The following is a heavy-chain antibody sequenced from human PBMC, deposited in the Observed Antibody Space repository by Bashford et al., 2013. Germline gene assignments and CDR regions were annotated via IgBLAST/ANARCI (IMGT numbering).Heavy chain of an antibody. Sequence: GSLRLSCAASALSFSDYYMTWIRQAPGKGLEWVSHISSSGSLKYYADSVKGRFTISRDDAKSSMFLQMNSLRAEDTAVYYCARVFGANERATTAGTTRVDSWGQGTLVTVSS. CDR1: ALSFSDYY. CDR2: ISSSGSLK. CDR3: ARVFGANERATTAGTTRVDS. V-gene: IGHV3-11*01. D-gene: IGHD1-1*01. J-gene: IGHJ5*01.